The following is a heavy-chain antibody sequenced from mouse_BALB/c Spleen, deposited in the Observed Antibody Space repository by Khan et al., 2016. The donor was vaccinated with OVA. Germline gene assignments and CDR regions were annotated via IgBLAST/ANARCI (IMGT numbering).Heavy chain of an antibody. Sequence: QVQLQQSGPELVKPGASVKMSCKASGYTFTDYVMNWVKQRNGQGLEWIGQIYPGGDTTYYNEKFKGKATLTADRSSRTAYMQLSNLTSEDSAVYFCARSGWDVFAYWGQGTLVTVSA. V-gene: IGHV1-77*01. CDR3: ARSGWDVFAY. CDR2: IYPGGDTT. J-gene: IGHJ3*01. D-gene: IGHD4-1*01. CDR1: GYTFTDYV.